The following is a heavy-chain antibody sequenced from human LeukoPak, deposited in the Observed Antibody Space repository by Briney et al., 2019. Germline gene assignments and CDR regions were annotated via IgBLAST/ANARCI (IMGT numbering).Heavy chain of an antibody. Sequence: PGGSLRLSCAASGFTFSSYDMHWVRQATGKGLEWVSAIGTDGDTFYPGSVKGRFTISRDNAENSLYLQMNSLRAKDTAVYYCARIGVDAFDIWGQGTMVTVSS. CDR2: IGTDGDT. J-gene: IGHJ3*02. V-gene: IGHV3-13*01. CDR1: GFTFSSYD. CDR3: ARIGVDAFDI.